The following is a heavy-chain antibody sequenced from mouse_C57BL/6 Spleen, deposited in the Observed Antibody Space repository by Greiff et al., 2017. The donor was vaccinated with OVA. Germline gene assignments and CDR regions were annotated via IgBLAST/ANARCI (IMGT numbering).Heavy chain of an antibody. Sequence: QVQLQQSGAELVKPGASVKMSCKASGYTFTSYWITWVKQRPGQGLEWIGDIYPGSGSTNYNEKFKSKATLTVDTSSSTAYMQLSSLTSEDSAVYYCASREYCGSSYWYFDVWGTGTTVTVSS. D-gene: IGHD1-1*01. CDR1: GYTFTSYW. CDR2: IYPGSGST. J-gene: IGHJ1*03. CDR3: ASREYCGSSYWYFDV. V-gene: IGHV1-55*01.